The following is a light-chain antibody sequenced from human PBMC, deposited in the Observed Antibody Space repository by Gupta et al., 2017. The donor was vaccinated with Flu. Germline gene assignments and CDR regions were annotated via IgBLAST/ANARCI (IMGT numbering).Light chain of an antibody. CDR2: DAS. Sequence: ATLSLSPGERATLSCRASQGVSSYLAWYQQKPGQAPRLLIYDASNRATGIPARFSGSGPGTDFTLTISSLEPEDFAVYYCQQRSNWHSWTFGQGTKVEIK. V-gene: IGKV3D-11*01. J-gene: IGKJ1*01. CDR1: QGVSSY. CDR3: QQRSNWHSWT.